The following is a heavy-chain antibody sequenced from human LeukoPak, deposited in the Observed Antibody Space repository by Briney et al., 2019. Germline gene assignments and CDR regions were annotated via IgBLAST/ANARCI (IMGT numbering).Heavy chain of an antibody. J-gene: IGHJ4*02. CDR3: AKDHPAWYYDSSGYFDY. D-gene: IGHD3-22*01. V-gene: IGHV3-23*01. Sequence: GGSLRLSCAASGFTFSSQAMSWVRQAPGKGLEWVSVISGSGGSTYYADSVKGRFTISRDNSKNTLYLQMNSLRAEDTAVYYCAKDHPAWYYDSSGYFDYWGQGTLVTVSS. CDR1: GFTFSSQA. CDR2: ISGSGGST.